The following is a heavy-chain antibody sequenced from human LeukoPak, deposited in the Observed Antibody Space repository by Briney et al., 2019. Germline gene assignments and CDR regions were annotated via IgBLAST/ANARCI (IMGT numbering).Heavy chain of an antibody. D-gene: IGHD6-19*01. CDR2: IKEDGSER. CDR1: AFIFSGHW. CDR3: ARDSSGWRQSDY. V-gene: IGHV3-7*01. Sequence: GGSLRLSCEGSAFIFSGHWMNWVRQTPGKGLEWVASIKEDGSERQYVDSVKGRFTISRDNSKNTLYLQMNSLRAEDTAVYYCARDSSGWRQSDYWGQGTLVTVSS. J-gene: IGHJ4*02.